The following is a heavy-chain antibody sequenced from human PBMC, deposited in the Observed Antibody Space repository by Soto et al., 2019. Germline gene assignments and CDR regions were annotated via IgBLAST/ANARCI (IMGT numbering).Heavy chain of an antibody. CDR3: ARAGSVRYYFDY. D-gene: IGHD1-20*01. J-gene: IGHJ4*02. V-gene: IGHV3-21*01. CDR2: ISSGGGYI. Sequence: EVQLVESGGGLVKPGGSLRLSCAASGFTFSSYNRNWVRQAPGKGLEWVSSISSGGGYIYYADSVKGRFTISRDNAKNSLFLQMSSLRAEDTAVYYCARAGSVRYYFDYWGQGTLVTVSS. CDR1: GFTFSSYN.